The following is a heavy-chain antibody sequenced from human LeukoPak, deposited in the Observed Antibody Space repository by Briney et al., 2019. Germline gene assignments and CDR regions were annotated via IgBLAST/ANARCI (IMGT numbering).Heavy chain of an antibody. CDR1: GFTFSSYW. Sequence: GGSLRLSCAASGFTFSSYWMNWVRQAPGKGLEWVANIKQDGSEKKYVDSVKGRFTISRDNAKNSLYLQMNSLRAEDTAMYYCMTASGSSGGPPPTWGQGTLVTVSS. CDR3: MTASGSSGGPPPT. V-gene: IGHV3-7*01. CDR2: IKQDGSEK. J-gene: IGHJ5*02. D-gene: IGHD6-25*01.